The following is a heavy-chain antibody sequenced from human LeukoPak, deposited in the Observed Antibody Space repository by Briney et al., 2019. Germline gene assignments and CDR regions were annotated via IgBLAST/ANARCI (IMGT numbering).Heavy chain of an antibody. CDR1: GYTFTSYG. CDR2: ISAYNGNT. CDR3: ASLVGA. Sequence: GASVKVSCKASGYTFTSYGISWVRQAPGQGLEWMGWISAYNGNTDYAQKFQGRVTITADKSTSTAYMELSSLRSEDTAVYYCASLVGAWGQGTLVTVSS. J-gene: IGHJ5*02. D-gene: IGHD1-26*01. V-gene: IGHV1-18*01.